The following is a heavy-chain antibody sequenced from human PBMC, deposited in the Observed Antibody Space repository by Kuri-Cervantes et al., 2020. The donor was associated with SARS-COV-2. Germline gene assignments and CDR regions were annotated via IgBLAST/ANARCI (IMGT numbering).Heavy chain of an antibody. CDR2: ISYDGTNK. CDR1: GFTFSRYA. J-gene: IGHJ5*02. CDR3: ARQMMSSITIFGVVITRNWFDP. V-gene: IGHV3-30-3*01. D-gene: IGHD3-3*01. Sequence: GESLKISCAAPGFTFSRYAMHWVRQAPGKGLEWVAVISYDGTNKDYTASGKGRFTISRDNSQNTLYLQMKSLRAEDTALYYCARQMMSSITIFGVVITRNWFDPWGQGTLVTVSS.